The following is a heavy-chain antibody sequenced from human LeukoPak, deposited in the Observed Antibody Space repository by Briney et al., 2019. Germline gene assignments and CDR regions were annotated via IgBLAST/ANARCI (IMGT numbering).Heavy chain of an antibody. CDR1: GGSISSGGYY. CDR3: ARAPVRRGED. D-gene: IGHD3-10*01. V-gene: IGHV4-31*03. J-gene: IGHJ4*02. Sequence: SQTLSLTCTVSGGSISSGGYYWSWIRQHPGKGLEWIVYIYYSGSTYYNPSLKSRVTISVDTSKIQFSLKLTSVTAADTAVYYCARAPVRRGEDWGQGILVTVSS. CDR2: IYYSGST.